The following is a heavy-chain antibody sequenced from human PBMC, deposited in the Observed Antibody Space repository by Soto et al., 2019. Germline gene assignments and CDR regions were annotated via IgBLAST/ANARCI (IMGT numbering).Heavy chain of an antibody. CDR2: ITESGDGT. V-gene: IGHV3-23*01. J-gene: IGHJ4*02. CDR1: GFTFSSSS. D-gene: IGHD3-16*01. Sequence: XGSLRLSCLASGFTFSSSSMTWVRQAPGKGLDWVSAITESGDGTFYADSVEGRFTISRYNSKNTLFLQMNSLTIEDTALYYCATSIGSLIEDWGQGILVTVSP. CDR3: ATSIGSLIED.